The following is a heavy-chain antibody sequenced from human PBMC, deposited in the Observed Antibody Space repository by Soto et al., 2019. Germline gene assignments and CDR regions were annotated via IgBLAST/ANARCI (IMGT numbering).Heavy chain of an antibody. CDR3: ARQAPRGYTYAKYYFEY. D-gene: IGHD5-18*01. J-gene: IGHJ4*02. CDR1: GYKFTSNW. CDR2: IDPSDSYT. Sequence: GESLKISCQASGYKFTSNWLSWVRQVPGKGLEWVGRIDPSDSYTKYSPSFQGRVTITTDKSISTVYLQWDSLQASDTGMYYCARQAPRGYTYAKYYFEYWGQGTLVTSPQ. V-gene: IGHV5-10-1*01.